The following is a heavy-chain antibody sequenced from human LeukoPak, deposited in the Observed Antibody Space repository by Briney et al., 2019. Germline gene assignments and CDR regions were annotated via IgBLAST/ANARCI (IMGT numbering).Heavy chain of an antibody. CDR2: ITGDGVYT. CDR1: GLPFGSYG. CDR3: AKSYCGGDCG. J-gene: IGHJ4*02. D-gene: IGHD2-21*02. Sequence: GGSLRLSCAVSGLPFGSYGMTWVRQAPGKGLEWVSGITGDGVYTYYADSVKGRFTISRDNSKSTLSLQMNSLRAEDTAVYYCAKSYCGGDCGWGPGTLVTVSS. V-gene: IGHV3-23*01.